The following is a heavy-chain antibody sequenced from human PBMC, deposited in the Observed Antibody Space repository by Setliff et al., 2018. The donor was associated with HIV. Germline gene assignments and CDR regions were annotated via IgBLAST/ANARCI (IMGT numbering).Heavy chain of an antibody. CDR2: ICHSGST. V-gene: IGHV4-38-2*01. CDR1: GYSISSGYY. Sequence: SETLSLTCAVSGYSISSGYYWGWIRQPPGKGLEWIGSICHSGSTYYNPSLKSRVTISVDTSKNQFSLKLSSVTAADTAVYYCAREAYGSGSYPSFGLDYWGQGTLVTVS. CDR3: AREAYGSGSYPSFGLDY. D-gene: IGHD3-10*01. J-gene: IGHJ4*02.